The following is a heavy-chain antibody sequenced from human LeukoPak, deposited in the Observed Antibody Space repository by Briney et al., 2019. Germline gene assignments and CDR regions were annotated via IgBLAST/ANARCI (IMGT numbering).Heavy chain of an antibody. CDR3: AREWFKTHDY. Sequence: GGSLRLSCAASAFTFSSYEMNWVRQAPGKGLEWVSYISSSGSTKHYADSVKGRFTISRDNAKNSLYLQMNSLRAEDTAVYYCAREWFKTHDYWGQGTLVTVSP. V-gene: IGHV3-48*03. J-gene: IGHJ4*02. CDR1: AFTFSSYE. D-gene: IGHD3-10*01. CDR2: ISSSGSTK.